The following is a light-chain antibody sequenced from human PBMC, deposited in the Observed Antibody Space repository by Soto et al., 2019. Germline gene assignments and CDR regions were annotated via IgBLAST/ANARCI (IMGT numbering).Light chain of an antibody. CDR2: DND. V-gene: IGLV1-51*01. CDR1: GSNIGSSS. J-gene: IGLJ2*01. Sequence: QSVLTQPPSVSAAPGQTVTISCSGGGSNIGSSSVSWYQQVPGTAPKLLLYDNDKRPSGIPDRFSGSKSGTSATLGITGLQTADEADYYCGTWESYLSVGVFGGGTKLTVL. CDR3: GTWESYLSVGV.